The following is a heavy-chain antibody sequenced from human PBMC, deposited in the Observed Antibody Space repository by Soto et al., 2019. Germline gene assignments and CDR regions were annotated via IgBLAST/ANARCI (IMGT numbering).Heavy chain of an antibody. Sequence: GGSLRLSCAASGFTFSSYWMHWVRQAPGKGLVWVSRINSDGSSTSYADSVKGRFTISRDNAKNTLYLQMNSLRAEDTAVYYCARVRAQQWLVPNYYYYGMDVWGQGTTVTVSS. D-gene: IGHD6-19*01. CDR1: GFTFSSYW. CDR2: INSDGSST. V-gene: IGHV3-74*01. J-gene: IGHJ6*02. CDR3: ARVRAQQWLVPNYYYYGMDV.